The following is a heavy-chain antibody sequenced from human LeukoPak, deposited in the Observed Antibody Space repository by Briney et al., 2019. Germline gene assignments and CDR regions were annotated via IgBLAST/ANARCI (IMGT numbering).Heavy chain of an antibody. CDR1: GFTFSDAW. D-gene: IGHD1-26*01. Sequence: AGGSLRLSCAASGFTFSDAWMSWVRQAPGKGLEWVSSISSSSSYIYYADSVKGRFTISRDNAKNSLYLQMNSLRAEDTAVYYCARARQWELPYFDYWGQGTLVTVSS. CDR3: ARARQWELPYFDY. J-gene: IGHJ4*02. CDR2: ISSSSSYI. V-gene: IGHV3-21*01.